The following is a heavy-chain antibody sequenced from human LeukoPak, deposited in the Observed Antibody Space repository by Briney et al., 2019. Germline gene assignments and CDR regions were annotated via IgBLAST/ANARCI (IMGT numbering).Heavy chain of an antibody. D-gene: IGHD3-10*01. CDR2: INHSGST. CDR3: AREPYYYGSGSYYNETYFDY. V-gene: IGHV4-34*01. CDR1: GGSFSGYY. Sequence: SETLSLTCAVYGGSFSGYYWSWIRQPPGKGLEWIGEINHSGSTNYNPSLKSRVTISVDTSKNQFSLKLSSVTAADTAVYYCAREPYYYGSGSYYNETYFDYWGQGTLVTASS. J-gene: IGHJ4*02.